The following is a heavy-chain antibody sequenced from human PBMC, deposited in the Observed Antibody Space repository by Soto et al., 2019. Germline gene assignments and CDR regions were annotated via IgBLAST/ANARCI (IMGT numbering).Heavy chain of an antibody. CDR1: GFTFRSYA. CDR3: ATWGVVITHGGSYFAY. CDR2: ISGSGGSR. D-gene: IGHD3-3*01. Sequence: PGGSLSLSCAASGFTFRSYAMSWVRKAPGKGLEWVSDISGSGGSRYYADSVKGRFTISRDNSKNTLYLEMNSLRAEDTAVYYCATWGVVITHGGSYFAYWGQGTLVTVSP. V-gene: IGHV3-23*01. J-gene: IGHJ4*02.